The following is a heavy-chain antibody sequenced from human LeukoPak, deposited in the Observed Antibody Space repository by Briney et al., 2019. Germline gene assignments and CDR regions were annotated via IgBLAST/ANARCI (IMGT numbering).Heavy chain of an antibody. CDR2: ISAYNDNT. V-gene: IGHV1-18*01. Sequence: GASVKVSCKASGYTFTSYDIGWVRQAPGQGLEWMGWISAYNDNTNYAQKLQGRVTMTTDTSTSTAYMELRSLRSDDTAVYYCARDSSGYDWGVVYYYYMDVWGKGTTVTVSS. CDR3: ARDSSGYDWGVVYYYYMDV. J-gene: IGHJ6*03. D-gene: IGHD5-12*01. CDR1: GYTFTSYD.